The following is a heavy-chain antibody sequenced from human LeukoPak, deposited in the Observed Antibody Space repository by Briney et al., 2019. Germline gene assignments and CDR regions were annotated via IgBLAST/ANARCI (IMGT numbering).Heavy chain of an antibody. CDR1: GYTFTDYY. V-gene: IGHV1-2*02. CDR3: ARTLRGHFYDGSGYFFDY. CDR2: INPNSFST. D-gene: IGHD3-22*01. J-gene: IGHJ4*02. Sequence: GASVKVSCKASGYTFTDYYIHWVRQAPGQGLQWMGCINPNSFSTYNTQTFQARVTITRDSSPDYMELSRLKSDDTAVYFCARTLRGHFYDGSGYFFDYWGRGTLVTVSS.